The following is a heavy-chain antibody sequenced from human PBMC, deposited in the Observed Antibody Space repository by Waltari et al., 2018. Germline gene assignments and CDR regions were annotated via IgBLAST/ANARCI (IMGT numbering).Heavy chain of an antibody. CDR1: GGSFSSYA. CDR2: IIPIFGTA. D-gene: IGHD6-13*01. J-gene: IGHJ4*02. Sequence: QVQLVQSGAEVKKPGSSVKVSCKASGGSFSSYAISWVPLAPGQGLEWMRGIIPIFGTANYAQKFQGRVTITTDESTSTAYMELSSLRSEDTAVYYCARHYSSSLSAQFDYWGQGTLVTVSS. V-gene: IGHV1-69*05. CDR3: ARHYSSSLSAQFDY.